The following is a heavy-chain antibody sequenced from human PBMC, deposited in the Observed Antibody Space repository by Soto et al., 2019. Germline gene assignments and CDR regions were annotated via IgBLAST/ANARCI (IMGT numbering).Heavy chain of an antibody. J-gene: IGHJ6*02. CDR1: VGSISSYY. V-gene: IGHV4-59*01. Sequence: ESLSLTCTVSVGSISSYYWSWIRQPPGKGLEWIGYIYYSGSTNYNPSLKSRVTISVDTSKNQFSLKLSSVTAADTAVYYCARRGLTYYYDSSGDISGDYYGMDVWGQGTTVTVS. D-gene: IGHD3-22*01. CDR2: IYYSGST. CDR3: ARRGLTYYYDSSGDISGDYYGMDV.